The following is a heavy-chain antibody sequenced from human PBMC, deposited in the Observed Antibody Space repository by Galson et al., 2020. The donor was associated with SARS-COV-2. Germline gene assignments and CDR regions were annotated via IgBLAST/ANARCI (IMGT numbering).Heavy chain of an antibody. J-gene: IGHJ3*02. CDR2: KWYDGSNK. Sequence: QLGESLKISCAASGFTFSSYGMHWVRQAPGKGLEWVAVKWYDGSNKYYADSVKGRFTISRDNSKNTLYLQMNSLRAEDTAVYYCARESRFGELLSAFDIWGQGTMVTVSS. CDR3: ARESRFGELLSAFDI. CDR1: GFTFSSYG. D-gene: IGHD3-10*01. V-gene: IGHV3-33*01.